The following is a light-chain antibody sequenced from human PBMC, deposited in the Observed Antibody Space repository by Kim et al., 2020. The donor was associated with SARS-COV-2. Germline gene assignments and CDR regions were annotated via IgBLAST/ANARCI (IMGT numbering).Light chain of an antibody. CDR3: QQRSNWPWT. Sequence: LSAGEGITLSCGASQGVSSYLAWFQKKRGQPTSLLIDDAFSGAAGIPAMFSGSGSGADFTLTISSLEPEYLAFYCCQQRSNWPWTFGQGTKVDIK. J-gene: IGKJ1*01. CDR1: QGVSSY. CDR2: DAF. V-gene: IGKV3-11*01.